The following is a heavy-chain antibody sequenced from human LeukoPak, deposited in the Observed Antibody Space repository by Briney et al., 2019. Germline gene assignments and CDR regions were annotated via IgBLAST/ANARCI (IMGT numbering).Heavy chain of an antibody. V-gene: IGHV3-48*03. CDR2: IDSSASTT. D-gene: IGHD5-12*01. CDR1: RFYFSTYD. J-gene: IGHJ4*02. Sequence: PGGSLRLSCTASRFYFSTYDMNWVRQDPGKGLEWVSYIDSSASTTYYAGSVQGRSTISRDNAKNSLYLQMRSLRVEDTAFYYCAKGRGYELPLDNWGQGTLITVSS. CDR3: AKGRGYELPLDN.